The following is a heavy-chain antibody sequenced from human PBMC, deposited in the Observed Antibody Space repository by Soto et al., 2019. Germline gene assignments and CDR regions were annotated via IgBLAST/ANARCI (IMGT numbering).Heavy chain of an antibody. Sequence: QVQLVESGGGVVQPGGSLRLSCAASGFIFSNYAMYWVRQAPGKGPDWVAVISYDGSNKDYADSVKGRFTISRDNSKNTLYLQINSLKPEDTAMYYCARGDIVVNGPFDYWGQGTLVTVSS. CDR2: ISYDGSNK. D-gene: IGHD3-22*01. CDR3: ARGDIVVNGPFDY. V-gene: IGHV3-30-3*01. CDR1: GFIFSNYA. J-gene: IGHJ4*02.